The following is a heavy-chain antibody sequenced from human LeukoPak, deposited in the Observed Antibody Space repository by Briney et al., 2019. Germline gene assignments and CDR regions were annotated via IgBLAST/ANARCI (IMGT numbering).Heavy chain of an antibody. CDR2: LYSGGHT. Sequence: GSLRLSCAASGFTVSSSYMTWVRQVPGRGLGLEWVSVLYSGGHTLYADSVKGRFTISRDSSKNILYLQMNSLRGEDTAVYFCARGRGAAAAIPDVWGQGTTVIVSS. J-gene: IGHJ6*02. V-gene: IGHV3-66*01. CDR3: ARGRGAAAAIPDV. CDR1: GFTVSSSY. D-gene: IGHD6-13*01.